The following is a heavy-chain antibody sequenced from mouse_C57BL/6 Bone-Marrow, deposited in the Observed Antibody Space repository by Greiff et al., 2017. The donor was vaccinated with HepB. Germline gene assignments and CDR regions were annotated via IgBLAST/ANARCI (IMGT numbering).Heavy chain of an antibody. D-gene: IGHD1-1*01. CDR2: IDPEDGET. V-gene: IGHV14-2*01. J-gene: IGHJ4*01. CDR1: GFNIKDYY. Sequence: VQLQQSGAELVKPGASVKLSCTASGFNIKDYYMHWVKQRPEQGLEWIGRIDPEDGETKYAPKFQGKATITADTSSNTAYLPLSSLTSEDTAVYYCAIPTVVATDYYAMDYWGQGTSVTVSS. CDR3: AIPTVVATDYYAMDY.